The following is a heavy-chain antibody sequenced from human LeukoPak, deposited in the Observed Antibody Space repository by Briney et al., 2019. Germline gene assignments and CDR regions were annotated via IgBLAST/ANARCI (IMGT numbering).Heavy chain of an antibody. CDR3: AKDHGGAMIVVLISFFDY. D-gene: IGHD3-22*01. CDR1: GFTFSNYA. V-gene: IGHV3-23*01. CDR2: ISGSGSST. J-gene: IGHJ4*02. Sequence: PGGSLILSCAASGFTFSNYAMSWVRQAPGKGLELVSTISGSGSSTYYADTVKGRFTISRDNSKNTLYLQMNSLRAEDTAVYYCAKDHGGAMIVVLISFFDYWGQGTLVTVSS.